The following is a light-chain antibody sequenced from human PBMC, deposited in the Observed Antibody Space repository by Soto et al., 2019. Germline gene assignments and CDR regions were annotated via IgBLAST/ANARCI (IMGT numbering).Light chain of an antibody. Sequence: EIVLTQSPATLSSFPGDRVTLSCRASQAVNTRLAWYQHRPGQAPRLLIYLASNMAAGVPARFSGSGSGTDFTLTISDVEPEDFAVYYCHQSQSWPRTFGQGTTVDI. CDR1: QAVNTR. V-gene: IGKV3-11*01. CDR3: HQSQSWPRT. CDR2: LAS. J-gene: IGKJ1*01.